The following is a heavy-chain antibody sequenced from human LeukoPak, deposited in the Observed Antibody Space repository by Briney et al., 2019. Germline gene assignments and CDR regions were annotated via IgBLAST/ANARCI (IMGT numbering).Heavy chain of an antibody. J-gene: IGHJ4*02. CDR1: GFIFSSYG. Sequence: GSSLRLSCAASGFIFSSYGMHWVRQAPGKGLEWVAGISSDESEEFYVGSVKGRFITSRDSSKSMLYLQMNSLRIEDTAVYYCAKGGVSSAYHPVDYWGQGTLVTVS. CDR3: AKGGVSSAYHPVDY. CDR2: ISSDESEE. V-gene: IGHV3-30*18. D-gene: IGHD3-22*01.